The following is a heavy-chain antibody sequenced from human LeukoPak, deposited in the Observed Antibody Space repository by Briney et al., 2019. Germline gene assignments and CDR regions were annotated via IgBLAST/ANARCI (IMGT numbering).Heavy chain of an antibody. Sequence: GASVQVSCQASGYIFTSSYIHWVRQAPAQGLVWMGLINSNSGGTKHAQTFQGRVTMTRDTSINTASMELSSLTSDDTAVYYCAIESMGGLRFLIDQWGQASLVSVPA. CDR3: AIESMGGLRFLIDQ. CDR1: GYIFTSSY. J-gene: IGHJ4*02. V-gene: IGHV1-2*02. CDR2: INSNSGGT. D-gene: IGHD2/OR15-2a*01.